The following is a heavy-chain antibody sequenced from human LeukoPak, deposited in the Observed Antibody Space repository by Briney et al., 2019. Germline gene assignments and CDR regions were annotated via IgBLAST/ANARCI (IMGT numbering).Heavy chain of an antibody. Sequence: ASVKVSCKASGYIFTGYFMNWVRQAPGQGLEWMGWINSNSGGANYAQKFQGRVTMTRDTSISTAYMELSSLTSDDTAVYYCARGSSERDWFDLWGQGTLVTVSS. D-gene: IGHD1-1*01. V-gene: IGHV1-2*02. CDR1: GYIFTGYF. CDR2: INSNSGGA. CDR3: ARGSSERDWFDL. J-gene: IGHJ5*02.